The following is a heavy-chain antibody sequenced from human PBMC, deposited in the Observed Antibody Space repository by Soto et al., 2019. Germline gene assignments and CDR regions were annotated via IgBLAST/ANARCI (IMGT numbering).Heavy chain of an antibody. J-gene: IGHJ4*02. CDR2: ISYDGSNK. D-gene: IGHD3-22*01. CDR1: GFTFSSYT. Sequence: PGGSLRLSCADSGFTFSSYTMHWVRQSPGKGLEWVAAISYDGSNKYYADSVKGRFTISRDNSKNTLYLQMNSLRSDDTAVYYCARVPLVVDPYFDYWGQGTMVTVSS. CDR3: ARVPLVVDPYFDY. V-gene: IGHV3-30-3*01.